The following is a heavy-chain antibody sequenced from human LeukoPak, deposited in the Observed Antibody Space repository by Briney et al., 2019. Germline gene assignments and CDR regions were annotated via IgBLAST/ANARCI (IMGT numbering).Heavy chain of an antibody. CDR3: ARAGDSSGYEYYFDY. J-gene: IGHJ4*02. Sequence: SETLSLTCTVSGGSISSYFWTWIRQPAGKGLEWIGRIYTSRSTNYNPSLKSRVTMSVDTSKNQFSLKLSSVTAADTAVYYCARAGDSSGYEYYFDYWGQGTLVTVSS. V-gene: IGHV4-4*07. CDR1: GGSISSYF. D-gene: IGHD3-22*01. CDR2: IYTSRST.